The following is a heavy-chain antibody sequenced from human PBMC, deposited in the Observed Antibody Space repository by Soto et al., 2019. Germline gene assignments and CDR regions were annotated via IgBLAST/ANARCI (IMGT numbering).Heavy chain of an antibody. J-gene: IGHJ4*02. CDR3: AKYRPRAARHARHFYY. V-gene: IGHV3-23*01. Sequence: GGSLRLSCAASGFTFSSYAMSWVRQAPGKGLEWVSAISGSGGSTYYADSVKGRFTISRDNSKNTLYLQMNSLRAEDTAVYYCAKYRPRAARHARHFYYWGKGTLVTVAS. D-gene: IGHD1-26*01. CDR2: ISGSGGST. CDR1: GFTFSSYA.